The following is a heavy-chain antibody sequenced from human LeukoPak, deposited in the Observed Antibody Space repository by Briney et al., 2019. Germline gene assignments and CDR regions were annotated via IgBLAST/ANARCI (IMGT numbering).Heavy chain of an antibody. Sequence: PGGSLRLSCAASGFTFTSYAMTWVRQAPGKGLEWVSGISNSGSSTYYADSVKGRFTISRDNSKNTLYLQLSSLRAEDTAVYYCAKQSGSYERVFDYWGQGTLVTVSS. D-gene: IGHD5-12*01. CDR3: AKQSGSYERVFDY. V-gene: IGHV3-23*01. J-gene: IGHJ4*02. CDR2: ISNSGSST. CDR1: GFTFTSYA.